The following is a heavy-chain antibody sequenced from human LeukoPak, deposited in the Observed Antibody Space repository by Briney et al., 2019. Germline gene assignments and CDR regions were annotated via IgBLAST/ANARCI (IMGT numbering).Heavy chain of an antibody. CDR3: AKDKGSSTSCLDY. D-gene: IGHD2-2*01. Sequence: GGSLRLSCAASGFTFSSYAMSWVRQAPGKGLEWVSAISGSGGSTYYADSVKSRFTISRDNSKNTLYLQMNSLRAEDTAVYYCAKDKGSSTSCLDYWGQGTLVTVSS. CDR1: GFTFSSYA. J-gene: IGHJ4*02. V-gene: IGHV3-23*01. CDR2: ISGSGGST.